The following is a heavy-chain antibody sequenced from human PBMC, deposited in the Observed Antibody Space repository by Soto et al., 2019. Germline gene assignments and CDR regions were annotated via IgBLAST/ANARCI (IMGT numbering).Heavy chain of an antibody. CDR2: IHAGNGDT. CDR1: GYIFSNYA. Sequence: ASAKASCKASGYIFSNYAVQCVRQAPGQSLEWMGWIHAGNGDTKYSQKFHGRVTITRDTSASTAYMELSGLRSEDTAVYYCARVPRYTSDIVEVPAVMFEDWFVPWGQGTLVTVSS. CDR3: ARVPRYTSDIVEVPAVMFEDWFVP. J-gene: IGHJ5*02. V-gene: IGHV1-3*01. D-gene: IGHD2-2*01.